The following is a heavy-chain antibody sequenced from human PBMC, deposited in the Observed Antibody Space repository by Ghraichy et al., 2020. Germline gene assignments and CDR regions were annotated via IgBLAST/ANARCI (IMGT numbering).Heavy chain of an antibody. CDR3: ARGLSQAKVSTSQTEY. J-gene: IGHJ4*02. CDR1: GFTFSGSA. V-gene: IGHV3-30-3*01. D-gene: IGHD5/OR15-5a*01. CDR2: ISSDGTGR. Sequence: GGSLRLSCAASGFTFSGSAMHWVRQAPVKGLEWVAVISSDGTGRYYTDSVKGRVTISRDNSRDTLFLQMNSLRTEDTAVYYCARGLSQAKVSTSQTEYWGQGTLVTVSP.